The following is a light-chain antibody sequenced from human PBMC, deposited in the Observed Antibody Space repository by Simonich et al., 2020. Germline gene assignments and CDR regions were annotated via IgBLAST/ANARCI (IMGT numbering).Light chain of an antibody. Sequence: DIVMTQSPDSLAVSLGERATINCKSSQSVLYSSNNKNYLAWYQHKPEQPPKLLIYWASTRESGVPDRFSGSGSGTDFTLTISSLQAEDVAVYYCQQYYSTPYTFGQGTKLEIK. CDR2: WAS. J-gene: IGKJ2*01. CDR3: QQYYSTPYT. V-gene: IGKV4-1*01. CDR1: QSVLYSSNNKNY.